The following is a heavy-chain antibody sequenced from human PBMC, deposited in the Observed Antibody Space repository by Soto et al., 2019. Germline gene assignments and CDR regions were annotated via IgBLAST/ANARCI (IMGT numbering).Heavy chain of an antibody. CDR2: ISYDGSNK. CDR1: GFTFSSYG. Sequence: GGSLRLSCAASGFTFSSYGMHWVRQAPGKGLEWVAVISYDGSNKYYADSVKGRFTISRDNSKNTLYLQMNSLRAEDTAVYYCAKRITIFGVVIGEDYYYGMDVWGQGTTVTVSS. V-gene: IGHV3-30*18. D-gene: IGHD3-3*01. J-gene: IGHJ6*02. CDR3: AKRITIFGVVIGEDYYYGMDV.